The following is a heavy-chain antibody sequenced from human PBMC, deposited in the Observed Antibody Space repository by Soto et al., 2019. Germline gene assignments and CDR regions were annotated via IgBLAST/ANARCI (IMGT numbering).Heavy chain of an antibody. Sequence: QVQLQESGPGLVKPSETLSLTCTVSGGSISSYYWSWIRQPPGKGLEWIGYIYYTGSTNYNPSLKRRVTISLDTSKHQFSLKLTSVTAADTAVYCCARGFAAWWFDPWGQGTLVTVSS. D-gene: IGHD6-13*01. CDR1: GGSISSYY. CDR3: ARGFAAWWFDP. CDR2: IYYTGST. J-gene: IGHJ5*02. V-gene: IGHV4-59*01.